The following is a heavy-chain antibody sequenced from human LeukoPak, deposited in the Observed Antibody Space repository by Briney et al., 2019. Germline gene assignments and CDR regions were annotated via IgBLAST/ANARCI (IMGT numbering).Heavy chain of an antibody. D-gene: IGHD5-18*01. CDR2: IYTSGST. Sequence: SETLSLTCTVSGGSISRGSYYWSWIRQPAGKGLEWIGRIYTSGSTNYNPSLKSRVTISVDKSKNQFSLKLSSVTAADTAVYYCAHTAMARWYFDLWGRGTLVTVSS. CDR1: GGSISRGSYY. J-gene: IGHJ2*01. CDR3: AHTAMARWYFDL. V-gene: IGHV4-61*02.